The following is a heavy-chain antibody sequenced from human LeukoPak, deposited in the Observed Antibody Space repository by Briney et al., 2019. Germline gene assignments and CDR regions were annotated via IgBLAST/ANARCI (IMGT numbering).Heavy chain of an antibody. CDR2: IYYSGST. J-gene: IGHJ4*02. Sequence: KPSETLSLTCTVSGGSISSSSYYWGWIRQPPGKGLEWIGSIYYSGSTYYNPSLKSRVTISVDTSKNQFSLKLSSVTDADTAVYYCARLTVTETDYFDYWGQGTLVTVSS. D-gene: IGHD4-17*01. CDR1: GGSISSSSYY. V-gene: IGHV4-39*01. CDR3: ARLTVTETDYFDY.